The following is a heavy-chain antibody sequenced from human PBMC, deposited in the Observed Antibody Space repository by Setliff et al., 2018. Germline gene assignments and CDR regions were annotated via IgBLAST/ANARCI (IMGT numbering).Heavy chain of an antibody. CDR3: ARYLEIVGATTDAFDI. D-gene: IGHD1-26*01. V-gene: IGHV1-2*02. Sequence: GASVKVSCKASGYIFAGYYMHWVRQTPGQGLEWMGWINPNSGGTNYAQKFQGRVTMTRDTSISTAYMELSRLRSDDTAVYYCARYLEIVGATTDAFDIWGQGTMVTVSS. CDR2: INPNSGGT. J-gene: IGHJ3*02. CDR1: GYIFAGYY.